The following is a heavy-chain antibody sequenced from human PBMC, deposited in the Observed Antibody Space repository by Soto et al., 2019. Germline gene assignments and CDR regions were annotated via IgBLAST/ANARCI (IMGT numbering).Heavy chain of an antibody. Sequence: ASVKVSCKTSGFMFTSSAVQWVRQARGQRLEWIGWISAYNGNTNYAQKLQGRVTMTTDTSTSTAYMELRSLRSDDTAVYYCARDSWSGLTNAFDIWGQGTVVTVSS. J-gene: IGHJ3*02. CDR3: ARDSWSGLTNAFDI. CDR1: GFMFTSSA. V-gene: IGHV1-18*01. CDR2: ISAYNGNT. D-gene: IGHD2-21*02.